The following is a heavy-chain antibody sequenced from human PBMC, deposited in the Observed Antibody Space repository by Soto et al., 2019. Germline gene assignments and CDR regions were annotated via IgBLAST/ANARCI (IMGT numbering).Heavy chain of an antibody. D-gene: IGHD6-13*01. J-gene: IGHJ3*02. Sequence: GGSLRLSCAASGFTFSNAWMSWVRQAPGKGLEWVGRIKSKTDGGTTDYAAPVKGRFTISRDDSKNTLYLQMNSLKTEDTAVYYCTTPPGYSSSWEGIDAFDIWGQGTMVTVSS. CDR3: TTPPGYSSSWEGIDAFDI. V-gene: IGHV3-15*01. CDR1: GFTFSNAW. CDR2: IKSKTDGGTT.